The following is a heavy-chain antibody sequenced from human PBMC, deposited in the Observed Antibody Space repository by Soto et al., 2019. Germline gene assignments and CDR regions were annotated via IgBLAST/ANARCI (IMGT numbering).Heavy chain of an antibody. D-gene: IGHD2-8*01. CDR3: VSQRTSVLTQAYFDY. CDR2: VYYRGRS. CDR1: GGSVSNSNYY. V-gene: IGHV4-39*01. J-gene: IGHJ4*02. Sequence: PSETLSLTCTVAGGSVSNSNYYWGWIHQSPGKGLEWIGSVYYRGRSYSKLSVKSRVTISVDTSRNQFSLNLNSVTASDTAVYFCVSQRTSVLTQAYFDYWGPGALVTVSS.